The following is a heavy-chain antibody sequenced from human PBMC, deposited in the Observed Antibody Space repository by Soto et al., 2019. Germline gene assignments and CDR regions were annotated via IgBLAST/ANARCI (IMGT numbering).Heavy chain of an antibody. CDR2: VSYSGKT. CDR1: GGSVTPYY. V-gene: IGHV4-59*02. CDR3: ARQQYTVVTAFDV. J-gene: IGHJ3*01. D-gene: IGHD2-15*01. Sequence: QVQLQESGPGLVKTSDTLSLTCTVSGGSVTPYYWSWNRQSPGEGLEWIGYVSYSGKTGYNPSLKSRVSMSIDTSKNEFSLKLTSLTVADAATYYCARQQYTVVTAFDVWGQGTTVAVSS.